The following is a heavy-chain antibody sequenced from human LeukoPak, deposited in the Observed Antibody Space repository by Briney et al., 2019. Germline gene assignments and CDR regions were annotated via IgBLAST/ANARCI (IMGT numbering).Heavy chain of an antibody. CDR2: ISGSGGST. D-gene: IGHD6-13*01. J-gene: IGHJ4*02. CDR1: GFTFSSYA. Sequence: GGSLRLSCAASGFTFSSYAMSWVRQAPGKGVEWVSAISGSGGSTYYADSVKGRFTISRDNSKNTLYLQMNSLRAEDTAVYYCAKCPLYIAAAASFDYWGQGTLVTVSS. V-gene: IGHV3-23*01. CDR3: AKCPLYIAAAASFDY.